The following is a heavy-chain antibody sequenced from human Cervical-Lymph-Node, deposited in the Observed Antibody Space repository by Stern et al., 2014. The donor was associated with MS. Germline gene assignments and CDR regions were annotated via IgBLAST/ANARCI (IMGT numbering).Heavy chain of an antibody. J-gene: IGHJ4*02. CDR3: TRDRYYYDSSGYRNFDY. D-gene: IGHD3-22*01. V-gene: IGHV1-2*06. Sequence: DQLVESGAEVKKPGASVKVSCKASGYTFTGYYMHWVRQAPGQGLEWMGRINPNSGGTNYAQKFQGRVTMTRDTSISTAYMELSRLRSDDTAVYYCTRDRYYYDSSGYRNFDYWGQGTLVTVSS. CDR1: GYTFTGYY. CDR2: INPNSGGT.